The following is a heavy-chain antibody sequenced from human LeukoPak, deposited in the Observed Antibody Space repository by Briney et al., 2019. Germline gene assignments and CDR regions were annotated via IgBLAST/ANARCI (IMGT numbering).Heavy chain of an antibody. CDR1: GFTFSSYR. CDR2: IKRETDGGTI. CDR3: TTDRYYDNSELQFQH. Sequence: PGGSLRLSCAASGFTFSSYRMNWVRQAPGKGLEWLGRIKRETDGGTIDYAAPVKGRFTISRDDSRNTLYLQMDSLKIEDTAVYYCTTDRYYDNSELQFQHWGQGTLVTVSS. V-gene: IGHV3-15*01. D-gene: IGHD3-22*01. J-gene: IGHJ1*01.